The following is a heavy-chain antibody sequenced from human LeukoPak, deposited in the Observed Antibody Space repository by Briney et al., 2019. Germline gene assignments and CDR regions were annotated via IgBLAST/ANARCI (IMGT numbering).Heavy chain of an antibody. V-gene: IGHV3-20*04. D-gene: IGHD1-26*01. CDR3: ARSLVGASPCDY. J-gene: IGHJ4*02. Sequence: GGSLGLSCAASGFTFDDYGMSWVRQAPGKGLEWVSGINWNGGSTGYADSVKGRFTISRDNAKNSLYLQMNSLRAEDTALYYCARSLVGASPCDYWGQGTLVTVSS. CDR2: INWNGGST. CDR1: GFTFDDYG.